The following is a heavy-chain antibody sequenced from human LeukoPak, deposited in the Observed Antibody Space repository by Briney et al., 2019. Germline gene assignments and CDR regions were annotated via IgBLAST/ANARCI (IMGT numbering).Heavy chain of an antibody. CDR3: AKDRVADY. CDR2: ISGSGGST. D-gene: IGHD2-15*01. J-gene: IGHJ4*02. Sequence: GGPLRLSCAASGFTFSSDAMSWVRQAPGKGLECGSAISGSGGSTYYADSVKGRVTISRDNTKNTLYLQMNSLRAEDTAVYYCAKDRVADYWGQGTLVTVSS. CDR1: GFTFSSDA. V-gene: IGHV3-23*01.